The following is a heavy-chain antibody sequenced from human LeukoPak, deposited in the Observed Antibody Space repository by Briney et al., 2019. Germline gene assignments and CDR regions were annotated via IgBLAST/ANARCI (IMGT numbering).Heavy chain of an antibody. CDR1: GGSFSGYY. D-gene: IGHD3-10*01. CDR2: INHDGSP. V-gene: IGHV4-34*01. J-gene: IGHJ5*02. Sequence: SETLSLTCAVYGGSFSGYYWSWVRQPPGKGLEWIGEINHDGSPNCNPSLRSRVTISVDTSKNQFSLKLSSVTAADTAVYYCARGSDGSGNSYRNWFDPWDQGTLVTVSS. CDR3: ARGSDGSGNSYRNWFDP.